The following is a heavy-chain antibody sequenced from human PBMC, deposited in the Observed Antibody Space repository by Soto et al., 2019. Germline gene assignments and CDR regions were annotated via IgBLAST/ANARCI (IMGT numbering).Heavy chain of an antibody. Sequence: ASVKVSCKASGYTFTGYYMHWVRQAPGQGLEWMGWINPNSGGTNYAQKFQGWVTITRDTSISTAYMELSRLRSDDTAVYYCARAGTTGYCSSTSCANRYYYYGMDVWGQGTTVTVSS. J-gene: IGHJ6*02. V-gene: IGHV1-2*04. D-gene: IGHD2-2*01. CDR3: ARAGTTGYCSSTSCANRYYYYGMDV. CDR1: GYTFTGYY. CDR2: INPNSGGT.